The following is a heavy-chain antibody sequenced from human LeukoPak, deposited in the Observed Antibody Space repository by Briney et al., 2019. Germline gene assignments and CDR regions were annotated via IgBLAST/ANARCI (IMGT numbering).Heavy chain of an antibody. J-gene: IGHJ4*02. CDR1: GFTFSSYS. D-gene: IGHD3-16*01. CDR2: ISSSSSYI. CDR3: ARDPHYDYVWGSSDY. V-gene: IGHV3-21*01. Sequence: GGSLRLSCAASGFTFSSYSMNWVRQAPGKGLEWVSSISSSSSYIYYADSVKGRFTISRDNAKNSLYLQINSLRAEDTAVYYCARDPHYDYVWGSSDYWGQGTLVTVSS.